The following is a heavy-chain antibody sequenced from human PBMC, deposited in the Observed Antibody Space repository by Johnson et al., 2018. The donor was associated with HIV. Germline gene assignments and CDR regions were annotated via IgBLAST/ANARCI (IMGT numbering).Heavy chain of an antibody. Sequence: VQLVEYGGGLNQPGGSLRLSCEASGFTFSSYAMHWVRQAPGKGLEYVSAISSNGGSTYYANSVKGRFTISRDNSKNTLYLQMGSLRAEDMAVYYCARGALSPAAPDAFDIWGQGTMVTVSS. CDR3: ARGALSPAAPDAFDI. CDR1: GFTFSSYA. D-gene: IGHD6-13*01. V-gene: IGHV3-64*01. CDR2: ISSNGGST. J-gene: IGHJ3*02.